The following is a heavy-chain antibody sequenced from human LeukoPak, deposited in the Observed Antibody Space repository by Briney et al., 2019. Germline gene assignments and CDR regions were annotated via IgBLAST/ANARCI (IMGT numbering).Heavy chain of an antibody. J-gene: IGHJ3*02. CDR3: ARAVGQDYYDTSGYHAARAFDI. V-gene: IGHV4-30-4*01. CDR2: IYYGGSA. D-gene: IGHD3-22*01. Sequence: PSETLSLTCTVSGGSITSGDYYWSWIRQPPGKGLEWIGYIYYGGSAYYNPSLKSRVTISVDTSKNQFSLNLSSVTAADTAVYYRARAVGQDYYDTSGYHAARAFDIWGQGTMVTVSS. CDR1: GGSITSGDYY.